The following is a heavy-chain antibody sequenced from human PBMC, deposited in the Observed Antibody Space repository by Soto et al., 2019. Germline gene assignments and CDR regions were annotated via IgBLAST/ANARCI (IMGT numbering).Heavy chain of an antibody. D-gene: IGHD5-18*01. CDR1: ACSVSSGSSY. J-gene: IGHJ4*02. CDR2: IYYSGSS. CDR3: ACRGYSYGYGVIDY. V-gene: IGHV4-61*01. Sequence: SETLSLTCIFSACSVSSGSSYWRWIRQPPGKGLEWLGYIYYSGSSNYNPSVESRVTISEDTSNNQFSLKLSAVTAADTAVYDCACRGYSYGYGVIDYCGQGTLVTVS.